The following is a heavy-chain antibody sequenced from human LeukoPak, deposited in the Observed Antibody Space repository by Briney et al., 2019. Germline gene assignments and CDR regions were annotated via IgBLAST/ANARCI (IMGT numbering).Heavy chain of an antibody. Sequence: GGSLRLSCAASGFTFSSYGVHWVRQAPGKGLEWVAVIWYDGSNKYYADSVKGRFTISRDNSKNTLYLQMNSLRAEDTAVYYCARRGHYDSSGYYGLDYWGQGTLVTVPS. V-gene: IGHV3-33*01. CDR1: GFTFSSYG. CDR2: IWYDGSNK. J-gene: IGHJ4*02. CDR3: ARRGHYDSSGYYGLDY. D-gene: IGHD3-22*01.